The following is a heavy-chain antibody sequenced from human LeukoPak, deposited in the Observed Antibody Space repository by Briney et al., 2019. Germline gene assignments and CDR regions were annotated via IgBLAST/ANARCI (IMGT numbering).Heavy chain of an antibody. V-gene: IGHV3-74*01. J-gene: IGHJ3*02. CDR1: GFTLSNYW. Sequence: PGGSLRLSCSASGFTLSNYWMHWVRQAPGKGLVWVSRINTDGSSTNYADSVKGRFTVSRDNAKNTLYLQMNSLRAEDTAVYYCVRAYHGVGDAFDIWGQGTMVTVSS. D-gene: IGHD3-3*01. CDR3: VRAYHGVGDAFDI. CDR2: INTDGSST.